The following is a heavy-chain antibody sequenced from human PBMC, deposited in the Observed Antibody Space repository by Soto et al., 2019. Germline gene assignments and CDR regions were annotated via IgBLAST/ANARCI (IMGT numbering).Heavy chain of an antibody. D-gene: IGHD1-7*01. CDR3: ARAKSGTKDYFDY. J-gene: IGHJ4*02. CDR2: IKKGGSRK. Sequence: GGSLRLSCAASGFTFSSYGMSWVRQAPGKGLEGVANIKKGGSRKYHVASVKGRFTISRGNAKNSLYLQMNSLRAEDTAVYYCARAKSGTKDYFDYWGQGTLVTVSS. CDR1: GFTFSSYG. V-gene: IGHV3-7*01.